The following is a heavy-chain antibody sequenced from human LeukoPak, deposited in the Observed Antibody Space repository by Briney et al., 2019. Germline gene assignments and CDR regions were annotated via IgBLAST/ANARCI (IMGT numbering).Heavy chain of an antibody. V-gene: IGHV3-33*01. CDR3: ARDSIVVVPAAPDGMDV. CDR1: GFTFSSYG. Sequence: PGGSLRLSCAASGFTFSSYGMHWVRQAPGKGLEWVAVIWYDGSNKYYADSVKGRFTVSRDNSKNTLYLQMNSLRAEDTAVYYCARDSIVVVPAAPDGMDVWGKGTTVTVSS. J-gene: IGHJ6*04. CDR2: IWYDGSNK. D-gene: IGHD2-2*01.